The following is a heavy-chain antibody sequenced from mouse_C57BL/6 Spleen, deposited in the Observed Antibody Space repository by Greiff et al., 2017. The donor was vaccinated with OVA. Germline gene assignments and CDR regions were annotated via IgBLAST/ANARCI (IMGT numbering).Heavy chain of an antibody. Sequence: EVKLMESGPGLVKPSQSLSLTCSVTGYSITSGYYWNWIRQFPGNKLEWMGYISYDGSNNYNPSLKNRISITRDTSKNQFFLKLNSVTTEDTATYYCAREAVVRYFDYWGQGTTLTVSS. CDR3: AREAVVRYFDY. CDR1: GYSITSGYY. V-gene: IGHV3-6*01. J-gene: IGHJ2*01. CDR2: ISYDGSN. D-gene: IGHD1-1*01.